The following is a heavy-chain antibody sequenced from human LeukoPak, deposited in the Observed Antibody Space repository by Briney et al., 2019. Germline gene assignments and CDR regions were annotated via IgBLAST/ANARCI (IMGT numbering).Heavy chain of an antibody. CDR1: GFTFSSYN. CDR2: ISSSSSYI. CDR3: ARDPGNWFDP. Sequence: GGSLRLSCAASGFTFSSYNMNWVRQAPGKGLEWVSSISSSSSYIYYADSVKGRFTISRDNAKNSLYLQMNSLRAEDTAVYYCARDPGNWFDPWGQGTLVTVSS. V-gene: IGHV3-21*01. J-gene: IGHJ5*02.